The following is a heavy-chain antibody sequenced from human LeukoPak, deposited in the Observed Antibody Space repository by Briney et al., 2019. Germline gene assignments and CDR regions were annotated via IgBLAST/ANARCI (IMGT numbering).Heavy chain of an antibody. J-gene: IGHJ4*02. CDR3: ARLAANTVDY. Sequence: SETLSLTCTVSGGSIRSSTYYWGWIRQPPGKGLEWIGSIYYSGTTYYNPSLKSRVTISVDTSKNQISLKVSSVTAADTAVYYCARLAANTVDYWGQGTLVTVSS. D-gene: IGHD4-17*01. CDR2: IYYSGTT. V-gene: IGHV4-39*01. CDR1: GGSIRSSTYY.